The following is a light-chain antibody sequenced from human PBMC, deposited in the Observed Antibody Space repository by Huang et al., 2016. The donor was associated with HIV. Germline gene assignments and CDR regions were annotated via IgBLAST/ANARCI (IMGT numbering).Light chain of an antibody. CDR1: QGIRTD. CDR2: SAS. CDR3: LQDHSFPLT. J-gene: IGKJ4*01. V-gene: IGKV1-6*01. Sequence: AIQMTQSPSSLSASVGDRVTITCRASQGIRTDLGWYQQKPGKAHKLLIYSASSLQSGVPSRFSGSGSGTDFTLTISSLQPEDFATYYCLQDHSFPLTFGGGTKVEIK.